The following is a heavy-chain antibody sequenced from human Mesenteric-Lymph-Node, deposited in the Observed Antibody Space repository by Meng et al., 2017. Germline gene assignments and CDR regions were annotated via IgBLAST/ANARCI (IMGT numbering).Heavy chain of an antibody. Sequence: LRLSCTVSGGSISSGSYYWSWIRQPAGKGLEWIGRIYTSGSTNYNPSLKSRVTISVDTSKNQFSLKLSSVTAADTAVYYCARAYYGGTPYYYYYGMDVWGQGTTVTVSS. J-gene: IGHJ6*02. CDR1: GGSISSGSYY. V-gene: IGHV4-61*02. CDR2: IYTSGST. D-gene: IGHD4-23*01. CDR3: ARAYYGGTPYYYYYGMDV.